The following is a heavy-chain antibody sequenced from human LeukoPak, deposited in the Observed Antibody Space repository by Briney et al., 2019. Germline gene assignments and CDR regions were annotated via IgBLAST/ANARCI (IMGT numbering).Heavy chain of an antibody. V-gene: IGHV4-34*01. D-gene: IGHD6-19*01. CDR2: INHSGST. J-gene: IGHJ4*02. Sequence: SETLSLTCAVYGGSFSGYYWSWIRQPPGKGLEWIGEINHSGSTNYNPSLKSRVTISVDTSKNQFSLKLSSVTAADTAVYYCARLPKYSSGWYGGHWGQGTLVTVSS. CDR3: ARLPKYSSGWYGGH. CDR1: GGSFSGYY.